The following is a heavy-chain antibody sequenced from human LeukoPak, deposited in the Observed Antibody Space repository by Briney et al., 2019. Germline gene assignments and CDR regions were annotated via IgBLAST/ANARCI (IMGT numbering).Heavy chain of an antibody. CDR1: GFTFSSYG. J-gene: IGHJ6*04. CDR3: AKTYYYGSGSYSNYYYGMDV. D-gene: IGHD3-10*01. Sequence: PGRSLRLSCAASGFTFSSYGMHWVRQAPGKGLEWVAVISYDGSNKYYADSVKGRFTISRDNPKNTLYLQMYSLRAEDTAVYYCAKTYYYGSGSYSNYYYGMDVWGKGTTVTVSS. CDR2: ISYDGSNK. V-gene: IGHV3-30*18.